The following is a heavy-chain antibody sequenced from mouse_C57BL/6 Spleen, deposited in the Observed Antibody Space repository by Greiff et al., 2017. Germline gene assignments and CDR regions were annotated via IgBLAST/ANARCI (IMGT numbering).Heavy chain of an antibody. Sequence: QVQLQQPGAELVMPGASVKLSCKASGYTFTSYWMHWVKQRPGQGLEWIGEIDPSDSYTNYNQKFKGKSTLTVDKSSSTAYMQLSSLTSEDSAVYYWARGGYDYDRAGFAYWGQGTLVTVSA. V-gene: IGHV1-69*01. CDR3: ARGGYDYDRAGFAY. D-gene: IGHD2-4*01. CDR1: GYTFTSYW. J-gene: IGHJ3*01. CDR2: IDPSDSYT.